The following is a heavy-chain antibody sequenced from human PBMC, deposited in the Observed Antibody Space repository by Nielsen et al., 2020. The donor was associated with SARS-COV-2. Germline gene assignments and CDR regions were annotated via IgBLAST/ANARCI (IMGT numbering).Heavy chain of an antibody. CDR1: GGSVSSGSYY. CDR2: IYYSGST. V-gene: IGHV4-61*01. D-gene: IGHD1-26*01. Sequence: GSLRLSCTVSGGSVSSGSYYWSWIRQPPGKGLEWIGYIYYSGSTNYNPSLKSRVTISVDTSKNQFSLKLSSVTAADTAVYYCARDHLIVGATTGWFDPWGQGTLVTVSS. CDR3: ARDHLIVGATTGWFDP. J-gene: IGHJ5*02.